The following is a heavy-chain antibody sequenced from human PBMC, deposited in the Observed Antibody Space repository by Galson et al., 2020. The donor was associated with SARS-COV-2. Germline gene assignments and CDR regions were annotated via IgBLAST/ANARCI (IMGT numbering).Heavy chain of an antibody. D-gene: IGHD3-3*01. J-gene: IGHJ5*02. CDR2: FDPEDGET. CDR1: GYTLTELS. V-gene: IGHV1-24*01. Sequence: ASVKVSCKVSGYTLTELSMHWVRQAPGKGLEWMGGFDPEDGETIYAQKFQGRVTMTEDTSTDTAYMELSSLRSEDTAVYYCATGPPITIFGNNWFDPWGQGTLVTVSS. CDR3: ATGPPITIFGNNWFDP.